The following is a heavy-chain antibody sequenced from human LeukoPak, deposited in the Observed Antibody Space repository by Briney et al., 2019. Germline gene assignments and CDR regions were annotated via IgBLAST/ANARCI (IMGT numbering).Heavy chain of an antibody. Sequence: GGSLRLSCAASGFAFSTYSMNWVRQAPGKGLEWVSHISSSTSTIQYADSVKGRFTISRDNAKNSLYLQMNSLRAEDTAVYYCARDVSETTVTESGYFDYWGQGTLVTVSS. V-gene: IGHV3-48*04. D-gene: IGHD4-17*01. CDR1: GFAFSTYS. J-gene: IGHJ4*02. CDR3: ARDVSETTVTESGYFDY. CDR2: ISSSTSTI.